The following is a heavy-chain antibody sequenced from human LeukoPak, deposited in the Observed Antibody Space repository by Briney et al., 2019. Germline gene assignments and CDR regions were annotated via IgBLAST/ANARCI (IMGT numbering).Heavy chain of an antibody. CDR2: IYTSGST. CDR1: GGSISSGSYY. J-gene: IGHJ5*02. CDR3: ARDCGARGSSWYWWFDP. V-gene: IGHV4-61*02. D-gene: IGHD6-13*01. Sequence: PSETLSLTCTVSGGSISSGSYYWSWIRQPAGKGLEWIGRIYTSGSTNYNPSLKSRVTISVDTSKSQFSLKLSSVTAADTAVYYCARDCGARGSSWYWWFDPWGQGTLVTVSS.